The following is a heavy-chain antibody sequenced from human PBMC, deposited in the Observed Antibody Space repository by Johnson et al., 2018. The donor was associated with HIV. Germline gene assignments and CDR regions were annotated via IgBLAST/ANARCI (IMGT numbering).Heavy chain of an antibody. D-gene: IGHD3-10*02. V-gene: IGHV3-7*03. Sequence: VQLVESGGGLVQPGGSLRLSCAASGFTFSSYWMSWVRQAPGKGLEWVANIKQDGSETYYVDSLKGRFTISRDNAKNSLYLQMNSLRAEDTAVYYCARNPLFSAFDIWGQGTIVTVSS. CDR3: ARNPLFSAFDI. CDR2: IKQDGSET. J-gene: IGHJ3*02. CDR1: GFTFSSYW.